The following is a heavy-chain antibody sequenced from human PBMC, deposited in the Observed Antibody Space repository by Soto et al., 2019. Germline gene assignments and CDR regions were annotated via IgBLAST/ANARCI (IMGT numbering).Heavy chain of an antibody. CDR2: INPSGGST. J-gene: IGHJ4*02. Sequence: GASVKVSCKASGYTFTSYYMRWVRQASGQGHEWMGIINPSGGSTSYAQKFQGRVTMTRDTSTSTVYMELSSLRSEDTAVYYCARAGAEWDYFDYWGQGTLVTVSS. V-gene: IGHV1-46*01. CDR3: ARAGAEWDYFDY. CDR1: GYTFTSYY. D-gene: IGHD7-27*01.